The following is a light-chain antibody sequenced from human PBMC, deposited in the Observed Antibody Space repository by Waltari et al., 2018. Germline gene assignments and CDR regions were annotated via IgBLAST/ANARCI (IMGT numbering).Light chain of an antibody. CDR1: SSDAGGYNY. V-gene: IGLV2-14*03. CDR3: SSYISSSTLEL. J-gene: IGLJ2*01. CDR2: DVS. Sequence: QSAMTQPASVYGSPGQSSTISCTGTSSDAGGYNYVSWYQQHPGKAPKLMIYDVSNRPSGVSNRFSGSKSGNTASLTISGLQAEDEADYYCSSYISSSTLELFGGGTSLTVL.